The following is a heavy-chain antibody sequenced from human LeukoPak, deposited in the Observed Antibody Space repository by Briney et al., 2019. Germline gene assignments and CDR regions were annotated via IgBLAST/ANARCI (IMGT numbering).Heavy chain of an antibody. CDR1: GGSFSDYY. J-gene: IGHJ4*02. V-gene: IGHV4-34*01. CDR3: ARVREFSDY. CDR2: INHSGST. Sequence: PSETLSLTCAVYGGSFSDYYWSWIRQPPGKGLEWIGEINHSGSTNYNPSLKSRVTISVDTSKNQFSLKLSSVTAADTAVYYCARVREFSDYWGQGTLVTVSS. D-gene: IGHD3-16*02.